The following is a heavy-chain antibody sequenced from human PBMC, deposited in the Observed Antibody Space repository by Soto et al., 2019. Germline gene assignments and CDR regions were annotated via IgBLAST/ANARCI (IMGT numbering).Heavy chain of an antibody. CDR1: GGSISSYY. Sequence: SETLCLTCTVSGGSISSYYWSWIRQSPGKGLEWIGYIYYSGSTKYNPSLSSRVTISVDTSKNQFSLELNSVTAADTAVYYCARESYYGSGATVVAYWGQGTLVTVSS. V-gene: IGHV4-59*12. CDR2: IYYSGST. J-gene: IGHJ4*02. CDR3: ARESYYGSGATVVAY. D-gene: IGHD3-10*01.